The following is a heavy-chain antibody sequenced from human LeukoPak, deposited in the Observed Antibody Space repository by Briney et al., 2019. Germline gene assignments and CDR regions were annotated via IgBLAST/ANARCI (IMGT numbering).Heavy chain of an antibody. CDR2: IYTRGST. CDR3: AREGYCTNGVCYTAFDI. J-gene: IGHJ3*02. D-gene: IGHD2-8*01. CDR1: GGSISSYY. V-gene: IGHV4-4*07. Sequence: SETLSLTCTVSGGSISSYYWSWIRQPAGKGLEWIGRIYTRGSTNYNPSLKSRVTISVDKSKNQFSLKLSSVTAADTAVYYCAREGYCTNGVCYTAFDIWGQGTMVTVSS.